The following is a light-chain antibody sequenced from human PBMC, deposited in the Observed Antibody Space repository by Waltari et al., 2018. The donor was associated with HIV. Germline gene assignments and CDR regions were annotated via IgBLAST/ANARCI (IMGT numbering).Light chain of an antibody. CDR3: GTWDSSLNSWE. CDR2: DTN. Sequence: QSVLTQPPSVSAAPGQTVTISCSGSSSNIVTHYVSWYQQLPGTAPKLLIYDTNKRPSGIADRFSGSKSGTSATLGITGLQTGDEADYYCGTWDSSLNSWEFGGGTKVTVL. V-gene: IGLV1-51*01. J-gene: IGLJ3*02. CDR1: SSNIVTHY.